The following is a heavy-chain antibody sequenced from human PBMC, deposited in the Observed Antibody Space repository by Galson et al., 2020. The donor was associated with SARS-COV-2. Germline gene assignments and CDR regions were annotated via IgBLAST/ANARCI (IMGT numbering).Heavy chain of an antibody. V-gene: IGHV4-39*07. J-gene: IGHJ6*02. Sequence: SETLSLTCTVSGGSISSISYYWGWVRQAPGKGLEWIGSIYYSGGYYYNASLQSRVTISVDTSKNQFSLKLNSVTAADTAVYYCMRDQEALGYFYYGMDVWGQGTTVTVFS. CDR3: MRDQEALGYFYYGMDV. CDR2: IYYSGGY. CDR1: GGSISSISYY. D-gene: IGHD3-16*01.